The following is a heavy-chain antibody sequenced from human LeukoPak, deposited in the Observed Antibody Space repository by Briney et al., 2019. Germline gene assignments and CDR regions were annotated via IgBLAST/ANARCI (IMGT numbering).Heavy chain of an antibody. V-gene: IGHV1-24*01. Sequence: ASVKVSCKVSGYTLTELSMRWVRQAPGKGLEWMGGFDPEDGETIYAQKFQGRVTMTEDTSTDTAYMELSSLRSEDTAVYYCATWYSYGYYFDYWGQGTLVTVSS. CDR3: ATWYSYGYYFDY. CDR1: GYTLTELS. D-gene: IGHD5-18*01. J-gene: IGHJ4*02. CDR2: FDPEDGET.